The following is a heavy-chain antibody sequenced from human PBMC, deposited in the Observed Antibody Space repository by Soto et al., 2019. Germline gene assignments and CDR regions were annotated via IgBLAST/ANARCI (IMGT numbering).Heavy chain of an antibody. J-gene: IGHJ6*02. Sequence: SGPTQVTPTETLTLTCTVSGFSLTTGKMGVSWIRQPPGKALEWLAHIFSDNERSYSTSLQGRLTISKDTSGSQVVLSMTNVDPVDTATYYCARMKVDSYQFYYAMDVWGQGTTVTVSS. CDR1: GFSLTTGKMG. CDR3: ARMKVDSYQFYYAMDV. CDR2: IFSDNER. V-gene: IGHV2-26*01. D-gene: IGHD3-9*01.